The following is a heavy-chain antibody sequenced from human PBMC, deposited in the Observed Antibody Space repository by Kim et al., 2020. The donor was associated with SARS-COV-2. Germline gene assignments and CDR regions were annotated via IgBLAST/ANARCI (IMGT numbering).Heavy chain of an antibody. J-gene: IGHJ6*02. CDR1: GFTFSSYS. CDR3: AREGYCSSTSCYEGYYYGMDV. CDR2: ISSSSSYI. Sequence: GGSLRLSCAASGFTFSSYSMNWVRQAPGKGLEWVSSISSSSSYIYYADSVKGRFTISRDNAKNSLYLQMNSLRAEDTAVYYCAREGYCSSTSCYEGYYYGMDVWGQGTTVTVSS. V-gene: IGHV3-21*01. D-gene: IGHD2-2*01.